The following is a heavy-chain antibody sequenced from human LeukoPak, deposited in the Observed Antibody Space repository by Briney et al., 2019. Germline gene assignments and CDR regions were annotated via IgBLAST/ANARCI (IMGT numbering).Heavy chain of an antibody. J-gene: IGHJ5*02. CDR1: GGSFSGYY. D-gene: IGHD6-13*01. Sequence: SETLSLTCAVYGGSFSGYYWSWIRQPPGKGLEWIGEINHSGSTNYNPSLKSRVTISVDTSTNQFSLKLNSVTAADTAVYHCARGKNNLKYTGSLWVWFDPWGQGTLVTVSS. V-gene: IGHV4-34*01. CDR3: ARGKNNLKYTGSLWVWFDP. CDR2: INHSGST.